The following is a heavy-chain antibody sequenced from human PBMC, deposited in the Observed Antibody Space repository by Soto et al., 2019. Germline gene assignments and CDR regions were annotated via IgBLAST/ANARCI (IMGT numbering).Heavy chain of an antibody. V-gene: IGHV4-34*01. Sequence: QVQLQQWGAGLLKPSETLSLTCAVYGGFVTSGSYYWSWIRQPQGKGLEWIGEMSHSGGTHFNPSLKSPVTISVDTSKNQFTLKMSSVTAADTALYYCARVERGTATTVVDAFEIWGPGTMVTVSS. CDR1: GGFVTSGSYY. CDR2: MSHSGGT. D-gene: IGHD1-1*01. CDR3: ARVERGTATTVVDAFEI. J-gene: IGHJ3*02.